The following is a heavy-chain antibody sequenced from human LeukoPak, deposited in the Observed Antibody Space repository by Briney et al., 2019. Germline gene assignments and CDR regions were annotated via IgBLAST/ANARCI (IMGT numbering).Heavy chain of an antibody. Sequence: PSETLSLTCTVSGGSISSYYWSWIRQPAGKGLEWIGRIYTSGSTSYNPTLKSRVTMSVDTSKKQFSLKLSSVTAADTAVYYCARAIYDSSGFYQDYAFDIWGQGTMVTVSS. V-gene: IGHV4-4*07. CDR2: IYTSGST. J-gene: IGHJ3*02. CDR3: ARAIYDSSGFYQDYAFDI. CDR1: GGSISSYY. D-gene: IGHD3-22*01.